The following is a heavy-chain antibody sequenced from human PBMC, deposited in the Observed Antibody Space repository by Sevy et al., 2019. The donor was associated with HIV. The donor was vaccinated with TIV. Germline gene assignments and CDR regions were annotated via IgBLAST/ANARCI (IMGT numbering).Heavy chain of an antibody. Sequence: GGCLRLSCAASGFTFTNYWMHWVRQAPGKGLVWVSRVDNDGSGTNYADSVKGRFTISRDNAKNMVYLQMNSLRAADTAVYYCTRDMYGIDYWGQGTLVTVSS. CDR2: VDNDGSGT. V-gene: IGHV3-74*01. CDR3: TRDMYGIDY. J-gene: IGHJ4*02. CDR1: GFTFTNYW. D-gene: IGHD2-8*01.